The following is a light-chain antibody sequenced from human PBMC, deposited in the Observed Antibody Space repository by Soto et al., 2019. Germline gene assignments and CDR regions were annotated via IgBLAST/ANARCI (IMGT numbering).Light chain of an antibody. J-gene: IGLJ2*01. CDR3: SSYTSSSTVV. Sequence: QSALTQPASVSGSPGQSITISCTGTNSDVGGYNYVSWYQQHPGKAPKLMIYEVSNRPSGVSNRFSGSKSGNTASLTISGLQAEDEADYYCSSYTSSSTVVFGGGTSSPS. CDR1: NSDVGGYNY. CDR2: EVS. V-gene: IGLV2-14*01.